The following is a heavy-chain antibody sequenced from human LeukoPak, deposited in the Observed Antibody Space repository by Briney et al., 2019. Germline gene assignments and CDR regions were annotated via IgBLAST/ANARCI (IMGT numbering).Heavy chain of an antibody. CDR2: IKEDGSEK. CDR1: GFTFSSYW. CDR3: ARGYGSKDY. D-gene: IGHD5-18*01. J-gene: IGHJ4*02. Sequence: GGSLRLSCAASGFTFSSYWMTWVRQAPGKGLEWVANIKEDGSEKHYVDFVRGRFTISRDNTKNSLYLQMNSLRVEDTAVYYCARGYGSKDYWGQGTLVTVSS. V-gene: IGHV3-7*03.